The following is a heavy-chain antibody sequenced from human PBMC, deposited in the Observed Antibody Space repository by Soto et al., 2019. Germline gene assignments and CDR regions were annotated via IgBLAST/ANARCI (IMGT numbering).Heavy chain of an antibody. CDR3: ARDAVGATHFDY. CDR1: SIITYY. V-gene: IGHV4-59*01. J-gene: IGHJ4*02. CDR2: IYYMGRT. D-gene: IGHD1-26*01. Sequence: PSETLSLTCTVASIITYYWNWIRQPPGKGLEWIGYIYYMGRTNYNSSLKSRVTISIDTSNNQFSLKLSSVTAADTAIYYCARDAVGATHFDYWGQGAPLTVSS.